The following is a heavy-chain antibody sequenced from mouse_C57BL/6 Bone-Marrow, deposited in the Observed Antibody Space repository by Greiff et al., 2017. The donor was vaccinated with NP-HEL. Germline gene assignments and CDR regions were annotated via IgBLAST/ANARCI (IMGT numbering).Heavy chain of an antibody. D-gene: IGHD1-1*01. CDR1: GFTFSSYA. J-gene: IGHJ2*01. CDR2: ISSGGDYI. Sequence: EVKLMESGEGLVKPGGSLKLSCAASGFTFSSYAMSWVRQTPEKRLEWVAYISSGGDYIYYADTVKGRFTISRDNARNTLYLQMSSLKSEDTAMYYCTRDYYYGSSYDWGQGTTLTVSS. V-gene: IGHV5-9-1*02. CDR3: TRDYYYGSSYD.